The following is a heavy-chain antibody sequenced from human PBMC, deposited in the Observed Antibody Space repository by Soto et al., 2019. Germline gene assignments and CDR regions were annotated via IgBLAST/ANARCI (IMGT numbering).Heavy chain of an antibody. CDR3: ARLVGSL. D-gene: IGHD1-26*01. CDR1: GYTFTGYR. V-gene: IGHV1-2*02. Sequence: GASVKVSCKASGYTFTGYRMHWVRQAPGQGLEWMGWINPNSGDTNLAEKFQGRVTLTRDTSITTAYLELSRLTSDDTAVYYCARLVGSLWGQGTLVTVS. J-gene: IGHJ4*02. CDR2: INPNSGDT.